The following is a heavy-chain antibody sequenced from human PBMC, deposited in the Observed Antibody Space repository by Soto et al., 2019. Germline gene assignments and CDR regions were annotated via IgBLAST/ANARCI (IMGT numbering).Heavy chain of an antibody. Sequence: SETLSLTCTVSGGSISSYYWSWIRQPPGKGLEWIGYIYYSGSTNYNPSLKSRVTISVDTSKNQFSLKLSSVTAADTAVYYCARVPVRYDFWSGYLGSYFDYWGQGTLVTVSS. V-gene: IGHV4-59*01. J-gene: IGHJ4*02. CDR3: ARVPVRYDFWSGYLGSYFDY. D-gene: IGHD3-3*01. CDR1: GGSISSYY. CDR2: IYYSGST.